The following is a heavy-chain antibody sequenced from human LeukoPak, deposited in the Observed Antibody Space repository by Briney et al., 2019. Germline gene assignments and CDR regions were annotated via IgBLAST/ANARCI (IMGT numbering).Heavy chain of an antibody. CDR3: ARGRTTMTTWFLDL. J-gene: IGHJ2*01. CDR2: IRSGGSTT. Sequence: GGSLRLSCAASGFTFSSYEVNSVRQPPGGGLEWVSYIRSGGSTTSYASTLQGRFTISSHNAKNSLYLQMNSLRAEDTAVYYCARGRTTMTTWFLDLWGRGTVVTVSS. V-gene: IGHV3-48*03. CDR1: GFTFSSYE. D-gene: IGHD4-17*01.